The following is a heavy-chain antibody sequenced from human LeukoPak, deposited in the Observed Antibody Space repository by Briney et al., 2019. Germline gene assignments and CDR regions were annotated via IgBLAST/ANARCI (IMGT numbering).Heavy chain of an antibody. CDR2: INHRGVT. CDR3: ARGPGRYNNGWFVY. CDR1: GGSFSGFY. J-gene: IGHJ4*02. D-gene: IGHD6-19*01. V-gene: IGHV4-34*01. Sequence: PSETLSLTCSVHGGSFSGFYWTWLRQTPGKGLEWIGEINHRGVTIYNPSLKSRVTISEDTSENQFSLQLSSVTAADTAVYSCARGPGRYNNGWFVYWGQGTLVTVSA.